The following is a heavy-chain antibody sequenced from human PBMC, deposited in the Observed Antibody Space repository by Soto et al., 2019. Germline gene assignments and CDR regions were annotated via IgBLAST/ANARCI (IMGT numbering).Heavy chain of an antibody. CDR3: ARDRGGSSLDY. D-gene: IGHD3-10*01. CDR1: GFTFSSYA. CDR2: ISYDGSNK. V-gene: IGHV3-30-3*01. Sequence: QVQLVESGGGVVQPGRSLRLSCAASGFTFSSYAMHWVRQAPGKGLEWVAVISYDGSNKYYADSVKGRFTISRDNSKNTLYLQMNSLRAEDTAVYYCARDRGGSSLDYWGQVTLVTVSS. J-gene: IGHJ4*02.